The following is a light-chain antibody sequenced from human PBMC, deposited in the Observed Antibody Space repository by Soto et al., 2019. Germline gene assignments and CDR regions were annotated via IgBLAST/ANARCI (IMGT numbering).Light chain of an antibody. CDR2: DVS. J-gene: IGLJ1*01. Sequence: QSALTQPRSVSGSPGHSVTISCTGTSSGVGGYSYVSWYQQHPGKAPKLMISDVSKRPSGVPDRFSGSKFGNTASLTISGLQAEDEANYYCCSYAGAFTYVFGGGTKVTVL. CDR3: CSYAGAFTYV. CDR1: SSGVGGYSY. V-gene: IGLV2-11*01.